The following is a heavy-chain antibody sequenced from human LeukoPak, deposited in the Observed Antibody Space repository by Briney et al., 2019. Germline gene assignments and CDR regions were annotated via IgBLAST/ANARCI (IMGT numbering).Heavy chain of an antibody. CDR3: AREIPGGVLY. CDR2: IYYSGST. J-gene: IGHJ4*02. Sequence: SETLSLTCTVSGGSISSSSYYWGWIRQPPGKGLEWIGSIYYSGSTYYNPSLKSRVTISVDTSKNQFSLKLSSVTAADTAVYYCAREIPGGVLYWGQGTLVTVSS. D-gene: IGHD2-8*01. V-gene: IGHV4-39*07. CDR1: GGSISSSSYY.